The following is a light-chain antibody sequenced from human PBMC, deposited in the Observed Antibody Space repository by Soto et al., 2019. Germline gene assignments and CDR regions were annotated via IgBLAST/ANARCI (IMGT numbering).Light chain of an antibody. CDR1: QSVLYSSNNKNY. V-gene: IGKV4-1*01. Sequence: DIVMTQSPDSLAVSLGERATINCKSSQSVLYSSNNKNYLAWYQQKPGQPPKLLISWASTRESAVPDRFSGSGSGTDFTLTISSLQAEDVAVYYCQQYCSSPWTFGQGTKVEIK. CDR3: QQYCSSPWT. J-gene: IGKJ1*01. CDR2: WAS.